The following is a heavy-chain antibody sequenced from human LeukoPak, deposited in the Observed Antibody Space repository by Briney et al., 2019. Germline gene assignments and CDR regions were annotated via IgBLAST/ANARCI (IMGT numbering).Heavy chain of an antibody. CDR2: IYTSGST. Sequence: PSQTLSLTCTVSGGSISSGSYYWSWIRQPAGTGLEWVGRIYTSGSTNYNPSLKSRVTISVDTSKNQFSLKLSSVTAADTAIYFCARTLIGYFDSRAYVYYFDYWGQGTLVTVSS. D-gene: IGHD3-16*01. CDR3: ARTLIGYFDSRAYVYYFDY. V-gene: IGHV4-61*02. CDR1: GGSISSGSYY. J-gene: IGHJ4*02.